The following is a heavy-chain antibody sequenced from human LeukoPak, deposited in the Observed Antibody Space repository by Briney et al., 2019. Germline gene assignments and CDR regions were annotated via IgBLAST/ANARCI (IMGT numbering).Heavy chain of an antibody. J-gene: IGHJ4*02. Sequence: PGGSLRLSCAASGFTFSNYALSWVRQAPGKGLEWVSLISGSGGQKDYADSVKGRFTTSRDNSGNTLNLQMDSLKAEDTAVYYCAKHVWTSVWFFDYWGQGTLVTVSS. D-gene: IGHD6-19*01. CDR1: GFTFSNYA. V-gene: IGHV3-23*01. CDR2: ISGSGGQK. CDR3: AKHVWTSVWFFDY.